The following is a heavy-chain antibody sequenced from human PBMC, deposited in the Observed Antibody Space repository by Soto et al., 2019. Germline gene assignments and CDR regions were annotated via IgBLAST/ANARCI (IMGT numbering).Heavy chain of an antibody. CDR3: ARVFNLWLGELTTSTFDY. CDR1: GYSFTSYW. V-gene: IGHV5-51*01. CDR2: IYLGDSDT. Sequence: GESLKISCKGSGYSFTSYWIGWVRQMPGKGLEWMGIIYLGDSDTRYSPSFQGQVTISADKSISTAYLQWSSLKASDTAMYYCARVFNLWLGELTTSTFDYWGQGTLVTVSS. D-gene: IGHD3-10*01. J-gene: IGHJ4*02.